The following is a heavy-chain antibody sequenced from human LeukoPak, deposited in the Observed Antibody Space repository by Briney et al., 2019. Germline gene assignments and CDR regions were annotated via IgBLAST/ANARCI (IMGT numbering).Heavy chain of an antibody. Sequence: SETLSLTCTVSGGSISSDIYYWGWIRQPPDKGLEWIGSISYSGSTYYNPSLKSRVTISIDTSKNQFSLKLRSVTAADTAVYYCVGDSTSWTSWFDPRGQGTLVTVSS. CDR2: ISYSGST. CDR1: GGSISSDIYY. D-gene: IGHD6-13*01. CDR3: VGDSTSWTSWFDP. J-gene: IGHJ5*02. V-gene: IGHV4-39*07.